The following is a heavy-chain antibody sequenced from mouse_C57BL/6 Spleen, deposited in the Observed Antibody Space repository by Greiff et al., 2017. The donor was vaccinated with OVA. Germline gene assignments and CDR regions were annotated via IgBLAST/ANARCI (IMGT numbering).Heavy chain of an antibody. CDR2: ISYSGST. CDR1: GYSITSGYD. CDR3: ARGVRYFDV. Sequence: VQLQQSGPGMVKPSQSLSLTCTVTGYSITSGYDWHWIRHFPGNKLEWMGYISYSGSTNYNPSLKSRISITHDTSKNHFFLKLNSVTTEDTATYYCARGVRYFDVWGTGTTVTVSS. V-gene: IGHV3-1*01. J-gene: IGHJ1*03.